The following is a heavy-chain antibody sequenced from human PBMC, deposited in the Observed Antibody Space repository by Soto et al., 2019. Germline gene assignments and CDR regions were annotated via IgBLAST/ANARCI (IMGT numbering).Heavy chain of an antibody. Sequence: SETLSLTCTVSCGSVSSGSYYWSWIRQPPGKGLEWIGYIYYSGSTNYNPSLKSRVTISVDTSKNQFSLKLSSVTAADTAVYYCARDHGYNSFDYWGQGTLVTVSS. J-gene: IGHJ4*02. V-gene: IGHV4-61*01. D-gene: IGHD5-12*01. CDR1: CGSVSSGSYY. CDR2: IYYSGST. CDR3: ARDHGYNSFDY.